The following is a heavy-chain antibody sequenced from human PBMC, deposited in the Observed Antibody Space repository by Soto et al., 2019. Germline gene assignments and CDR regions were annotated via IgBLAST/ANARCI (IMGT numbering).Heavy chain of an antibody. J-gene: IGHJ4*02. CDR3: ARADTAMVPPAY. CDR2: IYYSGTT. V-gene: IGHV4-39*02. CDR1: GGSISSRIFY. D-gene: IGHD5-18*01. Sequence: QLQLQESGPGLVKPSETLSLTCTVSGGSISSRIFYWGWVRQPPGKGLEWIGSIYYSGTTYYNPSLKSRVTISVDTSKSHLSLRLSSVTAADTAVYYCARADTAMVPPAYRGQGTLVTVSS.